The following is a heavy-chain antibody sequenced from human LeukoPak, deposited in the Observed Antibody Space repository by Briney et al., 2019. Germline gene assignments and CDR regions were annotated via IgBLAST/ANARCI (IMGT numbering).Heavy chain of an antibody. CDR3: ARVLSVMADWFDP. CDR2: IYTSGST. D-gene: IGHD5-24*01. CDR1: GGSISSGSYY. Sequence: SETLSLTCTVSGGSISSGSYYWSWIRQPAGKGLEWIGRIYTSGSTNYNPSLKSRVTISVDTSKNQFSLKLSSVTAADTAVYYCARVLSVMADWFDPWGQGTLVTVSS. J-gene: IGHJ5*02. V-gene: IGHV4-61*02.